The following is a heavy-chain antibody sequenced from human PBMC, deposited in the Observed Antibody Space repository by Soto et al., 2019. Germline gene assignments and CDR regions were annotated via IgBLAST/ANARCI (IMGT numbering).Heavy chain of an antibody. Sequence: ASVKVSCKASGYTFTSYAMHWVRQAPGQRLEWMGWINAGNGNTKYSQKFQGRVTITRDTSASTAYMELNSLRAEDTALYYCARALIVATITDAFDIWGQGTMVTV. J-gene: IGHJ3*02. CDR2: INAGNGNT. CDR1: GYTFTSYA. CDR3: ARALIVATITDAFDI. V-gene: IGHV1-3*01. D-gene: IGHD5-12*01.